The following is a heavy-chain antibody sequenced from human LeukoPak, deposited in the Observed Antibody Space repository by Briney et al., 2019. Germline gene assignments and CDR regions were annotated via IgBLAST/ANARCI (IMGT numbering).Heavy chain of an antibody. CDR2: ISSSSSTI. V-gene: IGHV3-48*04. Sequence: GGSLRLSCAASGFTFSSYSMNWVRQAPGKGLEWVSYISSSSSTIYYADSVKGRFTISRDNAKNSLYLQMNSLRAEDTAVYYCARDVGTPTYSNWFDPWGQGTLVTVSS. CDR1: GFTFSSYS. J-gene: IGHJ5*02. CDR3: ARDVGTPTYSNWFDP. D-gene: IGHD1-1*01.